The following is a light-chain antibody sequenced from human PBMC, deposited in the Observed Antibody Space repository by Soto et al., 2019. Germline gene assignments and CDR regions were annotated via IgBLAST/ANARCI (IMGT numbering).Light chain of an antibody. CDR3: QQHADWPLT. CDR1: RSVGNN. V-gene: IGKV3-11*01. Sequence: EIVVTQSPATLSLSPGERATLSCRASRSVGNNLAWYQKKPGQAPGLLIYAASTRATGIPARFSGSGSGTDFTLTISSLEPEDFAVYYCQQHADWPLTFGGGTKVDIK. J-gene: IGKJ4*01. CDR2: AAS.